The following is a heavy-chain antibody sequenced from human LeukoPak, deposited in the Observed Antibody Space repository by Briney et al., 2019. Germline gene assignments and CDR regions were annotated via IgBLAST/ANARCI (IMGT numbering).Heavy chain of an antibody. D-gene: IGHD2-8*02. V-gene: IGHV3-30*18. CDR3: AKAGPLGNYFDY. CDR1: GFTFSSYG. J-gene: IGHJ4*02. CDR2: VSYDGSNK. Sequence: QPGRSLRLSCAASGFTFSSYGMHWVRQAPGKGLEWVAVVSYDGSNKYYADSVKGRFTISRDNSKNTLYLQMNSLRAEDTAVYYCAKAGPLGNYFDYWGQGTLVTVSS.